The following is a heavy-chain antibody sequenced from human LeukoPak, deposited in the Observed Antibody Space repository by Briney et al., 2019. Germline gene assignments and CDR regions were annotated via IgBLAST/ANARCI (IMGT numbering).Heavy chain of an antibody. CDR2: ISGSGGST. V-gene: IGHV3-23*01. CDR1: GFTFSSYA. D-gene: IGHD6-19*01. J-gene: IGHJ4*02. CDR3: AKDPWDSSGWYDY. Sequence: GGSLRLSCAASGFTFSSYAMSWVRQAPGKGLEWVSAISGSGGSTYYADSVKGRFTISRDDSKNTLYLQMNSLRAEDTAAYYCAKDPWDSSGWYDYWGQGTLVTVSS.